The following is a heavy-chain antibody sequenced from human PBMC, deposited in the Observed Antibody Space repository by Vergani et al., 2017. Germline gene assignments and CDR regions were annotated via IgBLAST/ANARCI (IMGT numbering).Heavy chain of an antibody. CDR1: GYTFTGYY. D-gene: IGHD3-10*01. J-gene: IGHJ5*02. Sequence: QVQLVQSGAEVKKPGASVKVSCKASGYTFTGYYMHWVRQAPGQGLEWMGWINPNSGGTNYAQKFQGRVTMTRDTSISTAYMELSRLRSDDTAVYYCARDDYGSGTWGYNWFDPWGQGTLVTVSS. V-gene: IGHV1-2*02. CDR3: ARDDYGSGTWGYNWFDP. CDR2: INPNSGGT.